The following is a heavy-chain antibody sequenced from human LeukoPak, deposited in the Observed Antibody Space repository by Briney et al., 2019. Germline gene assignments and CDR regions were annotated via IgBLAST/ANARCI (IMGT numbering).Heavy chain of an antibody. J-gene: IGHJ4*02. D-gene: IGHD3-22*01. CDR2: AGWAGGTT. Sequence: PGGSLRLSCATSGFNFDRYTIHWVRQAPGKGLEWVSLAGWAGGTTFYSDSVRGRFTISRDSGRKSVYLQMNSLRAEDTAVYYCAKDGGDDSSGYYSDYWGQGTLVTVSS. CDR1: GFNFDRYT. V-gene: IGHV3-43*01. CDR3: AKDGGDDSSGYYSDY.